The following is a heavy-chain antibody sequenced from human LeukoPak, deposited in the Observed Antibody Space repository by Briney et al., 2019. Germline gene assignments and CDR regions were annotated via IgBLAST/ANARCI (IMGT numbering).Heavy chain of an antibody. CDR3: AKGLDCSGYSCSSNWFDP. CDR1: GFTFSSYG. Sequence: GGSLRLSCAASGFTFSSYGMHWVRQAPGKGLEWVAFIRYDGSNKYYADSVKGRFTISRDNSKNTLYLQMSSLRAEDTAVYYCAKGLDCSGYSCSSNWFDPWGQGTLVTVSS. J-gene: IGHJ5*02. CDR2: IRYDGSNK. D-gene: IGHD2-15*01. V-gene: IGHV3-30*02.